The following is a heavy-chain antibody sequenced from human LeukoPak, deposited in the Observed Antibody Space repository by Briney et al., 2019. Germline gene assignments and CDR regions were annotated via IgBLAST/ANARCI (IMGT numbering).Heavy chain of an antibody. CDR3: ARQVYNYGHLPYYFDY. D-gene: IGHD5-18*01. CDR1: GGSISSRSYY. J-gene: IGHJ4*02. V-gene: IGHV4-39*01. CDR2: IYYRGST. Sequence: PSETLSLTCTVSGGSISSRSYYWGWIRQPPGKGLEWIGNIYYRGSTYYNASLKSRVTISVDTSENQFSLKLKSVTAADTAVYYCARQVYNYGHLPYYFDYWGQGTLVTVSS.